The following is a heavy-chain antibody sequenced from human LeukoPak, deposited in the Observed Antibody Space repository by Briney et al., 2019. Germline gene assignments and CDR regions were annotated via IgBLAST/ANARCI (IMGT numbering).Heavy chain of an antibody. CDR1: GGSISSYY. CDR2: IYYSGST. D-gene: IGHD1-14*01. CDR3: ARSRSGSYIDY. J-gene: IGHJ4*02. V-gene: IGHV4-59*01. Sequence: PSETLSHTCTVSGGSISSYYWSWIRQPPGKGLEWIGYIYYSGSTNYNPSLKSRVTISVDTSKNQFSLKLSSVTAADTAVYYCARSRSGSYIDYWGQGTLVTVSS.